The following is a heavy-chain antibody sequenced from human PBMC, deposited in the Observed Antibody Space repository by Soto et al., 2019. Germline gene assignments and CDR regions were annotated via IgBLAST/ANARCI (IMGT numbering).Heavy chain of an antibody. CDR1: GYTFTSYY. J-gene: IGHJ4*02. CDR2: INPSGGST. Sequence: QVQLVQSGAEVKKPGASVKVSCKASGYTFTSYYMHWMRQAPGQGLEWMGIINPSGGSTSYAQKFQGRVTMTRDTSTSTVYMELSSLRSEDTAVYYCARDPPYCSSTSCYDQPLFDYWGQGTLVTVSS. CDR3: ARDPPYCSSTSCYDQPLFDY. D-gene: IGHD2-2*01. V-gene: IGHV1-46*01.